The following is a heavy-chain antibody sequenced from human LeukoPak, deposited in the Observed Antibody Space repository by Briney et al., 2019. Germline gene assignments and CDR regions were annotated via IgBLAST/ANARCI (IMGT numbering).Heavy chain of an antibody. CDR1: GGSISSYY. J-gene: IGHJ2*01. CDR3: ARDLYYYYDSSGPGWYFDL. V-gene: IGHV4-4*07. D-gene: IGHD3-22*01. CDR2: IYTSGST. Sequence: SETLSLTCTVSGGSISSYYWSWIRQPAGNGLEWIGRIYTSGSTNYNPSLKSRVTMSVDTSKNQFSLKLSSVTAADTAVYYCARDLYYYYDSSGPGWYFDLWGRGTLVTVSS.